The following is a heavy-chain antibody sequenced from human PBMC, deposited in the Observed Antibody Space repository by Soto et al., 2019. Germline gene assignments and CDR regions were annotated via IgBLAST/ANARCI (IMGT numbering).Heavy chain of an antibody. CDR2: LSGSGGST. V-gene: IGHV3-23*01. CDR3: ATGTFNFDS. Sequence: EVQLLDSGGGLVQPGGSLRLSCAASGFTFSSYAMSWVRQAPGKGLEWVSSLSGSGGSTYYADSVKGRFIISRDNSKSTLYLQMNSLRAEDTAVYYCATGTFNFDSWGQGTLVTVSS. J-gene: IGHJ4*02. CDR1: GFTFSSYA.